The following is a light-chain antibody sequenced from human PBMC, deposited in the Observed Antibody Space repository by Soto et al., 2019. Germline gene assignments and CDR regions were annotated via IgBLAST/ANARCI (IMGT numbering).Light chain of an antibody. Sequence: IIMTQYQATLSGSPGERVTLSCGASQSISTNLAWYQQKPGQAPRLLIYGASTRATGIPDSFSGSGSCTDFTLIISRLETQDFSVYYCQQYGSSLSITFGHGTRLEIK. CDR3: QQYGSSLSIT. CDR2: GAS. J-gene: IGKJ5*01. V-gene: IGKV3D-15*01. CDR1: QSISTN.